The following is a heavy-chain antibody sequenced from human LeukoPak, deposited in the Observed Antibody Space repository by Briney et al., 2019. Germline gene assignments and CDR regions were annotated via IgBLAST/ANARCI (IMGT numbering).Heavy chain of an antibody. CDR3: VRESSAMVTPPVFAY. D-gene: IGHD5-18*01. CDR2: INHSGST. J-gene: IGHJ4*02. CDR1: GGSIGSYY. V-gene: IGHV4-59*01. Sequence: PSETLSLTCAVSGGSIGSYYWSWIRQPPGKGLEWIGYINHSGSTNYNPSLKSRVTISVDTSKNRFSLRLSSVTAANTAMYYCVRESSAMVTPPVFAYWGQGTLVTVSS.